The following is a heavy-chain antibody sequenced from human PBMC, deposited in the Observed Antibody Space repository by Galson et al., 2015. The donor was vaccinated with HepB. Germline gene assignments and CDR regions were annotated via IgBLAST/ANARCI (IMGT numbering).Heavy chain of an antibody. V-gene: IGHV3-7*03. D-gene: IGHD3-10*01. Sequence: SLRLSXXXSGFRXXXSWXXXXRQVXGKGLXXXXNIKEDGSTKNYVDSVKGRFTXSRDNAXXSLXLQMNSLRAEDTAVYYCAKDRGGRSGIDYWGRGTLVTVS. J-gene: IGHJ4*02. CDR2: IKEDGSTK. CDR1: GFRXXXSW. CDR3: AKDRGGRSGIDY.